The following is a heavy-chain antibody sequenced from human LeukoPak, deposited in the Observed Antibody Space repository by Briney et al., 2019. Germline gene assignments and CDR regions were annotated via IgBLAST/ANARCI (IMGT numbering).Heavy chain of an antibody. Sequence: QTGGSLRLSCAASGFTFSSSEMNWVRQAPGKGLEWVSYISSSGSTIYYADSVKGRFTVSRDNAKNSLYLQMNSLRAEDTAVYYCARGRSSGYAGTFDYWGQGTLVTVSS. CDR3: ARGRSSGYAGTFDY. D-gene: IGHD3-22*01. J-gene: IGHJ4*02. V-gene: IGHV3-48*03. CDR1: GFTFSSSE. CDR2: ISSSGSTI.